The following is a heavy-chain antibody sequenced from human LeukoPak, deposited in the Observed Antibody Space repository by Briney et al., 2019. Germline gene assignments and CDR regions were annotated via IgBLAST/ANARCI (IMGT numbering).Heavy chain of an antibody. V-gene: IGHV2-70*11. CDR3: ARILRQVVAATPYYYYYGMDV. CDR2: IDWDDDK. CDR1: GFSLSTSGMC. Sequence: SASGPALVKPTQTLTLTCTFSGFSLSTSGMCVSWIRQPPGKALEWLARIDWDDDKYYSTSLKTRLTISKDTSKNQVVLTMTNMDPVDTATYYCARILRQVVAATPYYYYYGMDVWGQGTTVTVSS. J-gene: IGHJ6*02. D-gene: IGHD2-15*01.